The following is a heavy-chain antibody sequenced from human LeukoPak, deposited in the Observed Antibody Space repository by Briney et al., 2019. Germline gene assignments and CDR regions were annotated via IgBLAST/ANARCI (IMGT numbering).Heavy chain of an antibody. V-gene: IGHV4-39*01. CDR3: ARGPITTRSHFDY. CDR1: GDSISSSSYY. D-gene: IGHD3-22*01. CDR2: IYFSGST. J-gene: IGHJ4*02. Sequence: NPSETLSLTCSVSGDSISSSSYYWGWIRQPPGKGLDWIGSIYFSGSTYYNPSLKSRVTISVDTSRNQFSLRLSSVTAADTAVYYCARGPITTRSHFDYWGQGTLVTVSS.